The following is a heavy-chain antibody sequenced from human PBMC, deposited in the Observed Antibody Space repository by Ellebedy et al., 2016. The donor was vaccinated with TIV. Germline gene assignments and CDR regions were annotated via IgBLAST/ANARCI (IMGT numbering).Heavy chain of an antibody. CDR2: FDPEQGKP. V-gene: IGHV1-24*01. J-gene: IGHJ1*01. CDR1: GYTLTDLS. D-gene: IGHD4-17*01. Sequence: ASVKVSCXVSGYTLTDLSINWVRQIAGKGLEWMGGFDPEQGKPIYAQNLQGRVTMTEDISTDTAYMELSSLTSADTATYYCATEWSGDYGTTAESVAEYFQYWGQGTLVTVSS. CDR3: ATEWSGDYGTTAESVAEYFQY.